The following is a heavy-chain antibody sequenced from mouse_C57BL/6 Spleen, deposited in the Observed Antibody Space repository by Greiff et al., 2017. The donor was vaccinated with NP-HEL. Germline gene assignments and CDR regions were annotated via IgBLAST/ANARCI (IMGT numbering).Heavy chain of an antibody. CDR2: INPSTGGT. CDR3: ASRITTVVARYFDV. V-gene: IGHV1-42*01. J-gene: IGHJ1*03. Sequence: EVQLVESGPELVKPGASVKISCKASGYSFTGYYMNWVKQSPEKSLEWIGEINPSTGGTTYNQKFKAKATLTVDKSSSTAYMQLKSLTSEDSAVYYCASRITTVVARYFDVWGTGTTVTVSS. D-gene: IGHD1-1*01. CDR1: GYSFTGYY.